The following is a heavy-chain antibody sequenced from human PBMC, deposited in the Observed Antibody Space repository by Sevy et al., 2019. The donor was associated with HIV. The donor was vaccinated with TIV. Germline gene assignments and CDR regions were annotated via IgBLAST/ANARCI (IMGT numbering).Heavy chain of an antibody. CDR3: ARDYYLI. D-gene: IGHD3-22*01. J-gene: IGHJ3*02. CDR1: GFTFSSYA. V-gene: IGHV3-30-3*01. CDR2: ISYDGSNK. Sequence: GGSLRLSCVASGFTFSSYAMHWVRQAPGKGLEWVAVISYDGSNKYYADSVKGRFTISRDNSKNTLYLQMNSLRAEDTAVYYCARDYYLIWGQGTMVTVSS.